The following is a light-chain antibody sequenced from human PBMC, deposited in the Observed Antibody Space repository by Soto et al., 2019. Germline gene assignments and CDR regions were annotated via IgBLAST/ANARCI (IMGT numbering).Light chain of an antibody. CDR2: AAS. CDR3: QQSYSTPWT. CDR1: QSISNY. J-gene: IGKJ1*01. Sequence: DIQMTQSPSSLSASVGDRVTITCRASQSISNYLSWYQQIPGKAPKLLIYAASTLRSGVSSRFSCSGSVTDFTLTISSLQPEDFATYDCQQSYSTPWTFGQGTKVEIK. V-gene: IGKV1-39*01.